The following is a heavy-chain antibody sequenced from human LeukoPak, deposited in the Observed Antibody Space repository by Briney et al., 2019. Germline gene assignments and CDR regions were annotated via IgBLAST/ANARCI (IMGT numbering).Heavy chain of an antibody. CDR3: AREILYYYDSSGRGAFDI. Sequence: GGSQRLSCAASGFTFDDYGMSWVRQGPGKGLEWVSGINWNGGSTGYADSVKGRFTISRDNAKNSLYLQMNSLRAEDTALYYCAREILYYYDSSGRGAFDIWGQGTMVTVSS. D-gene: IGHD3-22*01. CDR2: INWNGGST. V-gene: IGHV3-20*04. J-gene: IGHJ3*02. CDR1: GFTFDDYG.